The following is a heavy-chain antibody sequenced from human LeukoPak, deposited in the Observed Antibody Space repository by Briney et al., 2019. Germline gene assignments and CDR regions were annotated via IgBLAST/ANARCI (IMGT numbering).Heavy chain of an antibody. CDR1: GFTFSSYS. CDR3: AKFYRDNAFFDC. J-gene: IGHJ4*02. CDR2: ISSSSSYI. Sequence: PGGSLRLSCAASGFTFSSYSMNWVRQAPGKGLEWVSSISSSSSYIYYADSVKGRFTISRDNAKNSLYLQMNSLRTEDTAIYYCAKFYRDNAFFDCWGRGTLVSVSS. V-gene: IGHV3-21*01. D-gene: IGHD4-17*01.